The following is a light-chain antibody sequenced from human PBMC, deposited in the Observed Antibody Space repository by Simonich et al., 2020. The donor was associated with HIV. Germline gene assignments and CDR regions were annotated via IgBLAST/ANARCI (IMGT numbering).Light chain of an antibody. CDR2: GAS. J-gene: IGKJ5*01. V-gene: IGKV3-15*01. CDR3: QQHGASSIT. CDR1: QSVTSN. Sequence: EIVMTQSPATLSVSPGERATLSCRASQSVTSNLAWYQKKPGQAPRLLIYGASTRATGIPARFSGSGSGADFTLTISRLEPEDFAVYYCQQHGASSITFGQGTRLEIK.